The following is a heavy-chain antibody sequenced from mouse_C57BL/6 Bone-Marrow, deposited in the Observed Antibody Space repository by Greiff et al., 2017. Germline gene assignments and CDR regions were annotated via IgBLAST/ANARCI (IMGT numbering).Heavy chain of an antibody. CDR1: GYTFTNYW. CDR3: ARWGAYYFDY. CDR2: IYPGGGYS. Sequence: QVQLQQSGAELVRPGTSVKMSCKASGYTFTNYWIGWAKQRPGHGLEWIGDIYPGGGYSNYNEKFKGKATLTADKSASTAYMQFSSLTSEASAIYYCARWGAYYFDYWGQGTTLTVSS. J-gene: IGHJ2*01. V-gene: IGHV1-63*01.